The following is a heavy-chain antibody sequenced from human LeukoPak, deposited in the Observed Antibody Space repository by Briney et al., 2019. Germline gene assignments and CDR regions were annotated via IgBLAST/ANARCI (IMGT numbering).Heavy chain of an antibody. CDR1: GYTFTGYY. J-gene: IGHJ4*02. Sequence: ASVKVSCKASGYTFTGYYMQWVRQAPGKGLEWMGGFDPEDGETIYAQKFQGRVTMTEDTSTDTAYMELSSLRSEDTAVYYCATNPEYCSSTSCYTVTDYWGQGTLVTVSS. CDR3: ATNPEYCSSTSCYTVTDY. D-gene: IGHD2-2*02. CDR2: FDPEDGET. V-gene: IGHV1-24*01.